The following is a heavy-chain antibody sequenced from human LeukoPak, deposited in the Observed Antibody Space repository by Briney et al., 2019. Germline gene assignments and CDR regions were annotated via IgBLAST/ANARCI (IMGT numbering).Heavy chain of an antibody. J-gene: IGHJ5*02. V-gene: IGHV4-39*07. D-gene: IGHD3-10*01. CDR3: AKRPAMVRGVMIGRGWFDP. CDR2: IYYSGST. CDR1: GGSISSSSYY. Sequence: KPSETLSLTCTVSGGSISSSSYYWGWIRQPPGKGLEWIGSIYYSGSTNYNPSLKSRVTISVDTSKNQFSLKLSSVTAADTAVYYCAKRPAMVRGVMIGRGWFDPWGQGTLVTVSS.